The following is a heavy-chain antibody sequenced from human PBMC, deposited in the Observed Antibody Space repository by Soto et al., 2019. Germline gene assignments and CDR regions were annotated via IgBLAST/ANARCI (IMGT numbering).Heavy chain of an antibody. J-gene: IGHJ6*02. CDR2: INGDASTI. Sequence: PVVSLRLSCAASGLTFIPFWMHCIRQAPGKGLVWVSHINGDASTIVYADSVKGRFTVSRDNAKNSLYLQMNSLRAEDTAVYYCASVPPYYYYGMDVWGQGTTVTVSS. V-gene: IGHV3-74*01. CDR1: GLTFIPFW. CDR3: ASVPPYYYYGMDV. D-gene: IGHD2-2*01.